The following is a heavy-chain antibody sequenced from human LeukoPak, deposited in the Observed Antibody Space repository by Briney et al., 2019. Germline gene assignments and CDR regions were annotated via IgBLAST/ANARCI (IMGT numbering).Heavy chain of an antibody. CDR1: GGSISSSSYY. D-gene: IGHD6-19*01. CDR2: IYYSGST. Sequence: SETLSLTCTVSGGSISSSSYYWGWIRQPPGKGLEWIGSIYYSGSTYYNPSLKSRVTISVDTSKNQFSLKLSSVTAADTAVYYRARHEPGITVAGTGVSAFDIWGQGTMVTVSS. CDR3: ARHEPGITVAGTGVSAFDI. J-gene: IGHJ3*02. V-gene: IGHV4-39*01.